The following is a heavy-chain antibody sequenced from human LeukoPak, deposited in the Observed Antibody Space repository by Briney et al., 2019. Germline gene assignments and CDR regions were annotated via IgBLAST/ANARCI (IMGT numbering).Heavy chain of an antibody. CDR2: INHRGST. V-gene: IGHV4-34*01. Sequence: SETLSLTCAVYGGSFSGYYWRWIRQPPGKGLEWIGEINHRGSTNYNPSLKSRVTISVDTSKNQFSLKLSSVTAADTAVYYCARVGYSTSYYWAIDYWGQGTLVTVSS. J-gene: IGHJ4*02. D-gene: IGHD6-6*01. CDR1: GGSFSGYY. CDR3: ARVGYSTSYYWAIDY.